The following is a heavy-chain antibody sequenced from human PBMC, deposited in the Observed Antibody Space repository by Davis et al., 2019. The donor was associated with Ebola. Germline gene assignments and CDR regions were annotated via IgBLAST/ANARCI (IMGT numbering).Heavy chain of an antibody. D-gene: IGHD3-3*01. CDR1: GDSIGSSSYY. CDR3: ARVDYDFWSGYYTGNWFDP. Sequence: SETLSLTCTVSGDSIGSSSYYWGWIRQPPGKGLEWIGSIYYSGSTNYNPSLKSRVTISVDTSKNQFSLKLSSVTAADTAVYYCARVDYDFWSGYYTGNWFDPWGQGTLVTVSS. CDR2: IYYSGST. V-gene: IGHV4-39*07. J-gene: IGHJ5*02.